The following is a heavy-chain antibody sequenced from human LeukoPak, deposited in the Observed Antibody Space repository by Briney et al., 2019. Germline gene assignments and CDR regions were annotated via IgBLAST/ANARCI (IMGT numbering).Heavy chain of an antibody. J-gene: IGHJ3*02. CDR3: ARCFYDSSGYYYGAFDI. CDR2: ISAYNGNT. Sequence: ASVKVSCKASGYTFTSYGISWVRQAPGQGLEWMGWISAYNGNTNYAQKLQGRVTMTTDTSTSTAYMELRSLRSDDTAVYYCARCFYDSSGYYYGAFDIWGQGTMVTVSS. D-gene: IGHD3-22*01. V-gene: IGHV1-18*01. CDR1: GYTFTSYG.